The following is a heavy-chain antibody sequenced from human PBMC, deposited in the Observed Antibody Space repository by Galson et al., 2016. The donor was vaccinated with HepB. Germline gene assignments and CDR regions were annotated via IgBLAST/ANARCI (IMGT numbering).Heavy chain of an antibody. CDR1: GFTFSNYA. Sequence: SLRLSCAASGFTFSNYAMSWVRQAPGKGLEWVSGIIENGGDTYYADSVKGRFTISRDNSKNTLYLQMDSLRDEDTAVYFCARASISHFDFWGQGILVTVSS. V-gene: IGHV3-23*01. CDR3: ARASISHFDF. J-gene: IGHJ4*02. CDR2: IIENGGDT.